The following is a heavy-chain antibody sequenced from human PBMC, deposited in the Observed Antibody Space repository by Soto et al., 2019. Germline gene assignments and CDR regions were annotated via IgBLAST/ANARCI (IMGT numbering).Heavy chain of an antibody. J-gene: IGHJ4*02. D-gene: IGHD6-19*01. CDR3: AREVGPVISSGWQYYFDY. CDR1: GGSISSYY. Sequence: SETLSLTCTVSGGSISSYYWSWIRQPPGKGLEWIGYIYYSGSTNYNPSLKSRVTISVDTSKNQFSLKLSSVTAADTAVYYCAREVGPVISSGWQYYFDYWGQGTLVTVSS. V-gene: IGHV4-59*01. CDR2: IYYSGST.